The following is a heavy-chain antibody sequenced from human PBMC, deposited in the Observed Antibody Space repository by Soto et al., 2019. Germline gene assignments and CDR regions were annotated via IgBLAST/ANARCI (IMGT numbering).Heavy chain of an antibody. D-gene: IGHD1-26*01. CDR1: SGSVSTYY. CDR2: IFINGNT. V-gene: IGHV4-4*07. J-gene: IGHJ4*02. CDR3: ARSGGSYNFDS. Sequence: SETLSLTCTVSSGSVSTYYWSWIRQPAGKGLERIGRIFINGNTNYNPSLRSRVTMSVDTSKGQFSLNLTSVTAADTAVYFCARSGGSYNFDSWGQGILVTVSS.